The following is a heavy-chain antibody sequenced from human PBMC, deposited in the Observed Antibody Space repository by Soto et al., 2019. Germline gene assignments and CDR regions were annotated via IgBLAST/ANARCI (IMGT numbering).Heavy chain of an antibody. J-gene: IGHJ4*02. CDR3: ATSSSGYPLTFDY. Sequence: ESGGGVVQPGRSLRLSCAASGFTFSSYGMHWVRQAPGKGLEWVAVISYDGSNKYYADSVKGRFTISRDNSKNTLYLQMNSLRAEGTAVYYCATSSSGYPLTFDYWGQGTLVTVSS. CDR1: GFTFSSYG. CDR2: ISYDGSNK. D-gene: IGHD3-22*01. V-gene: IGHV3-30*03.